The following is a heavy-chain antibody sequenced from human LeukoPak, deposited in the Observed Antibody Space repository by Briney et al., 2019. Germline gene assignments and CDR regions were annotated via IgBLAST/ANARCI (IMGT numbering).Heavy chain of an antibody. CDR1: GFTFSNYA. D-gene: IGHD6-13*01. J-gene: IGHJ6*03. CDR2: ISSGSSTI. Sequence: GGSLRLSCAASGFTFSNYAMSWVRQAPGKGLEWVSYISSGSSTIYYADSVKGRFTISRDNAKNSLYLQMNSLRAEDTAVYYCARGPKQQLGYYYYYYMDVWGKGTTVTVSS. V-gene: IGHV3-48*04. CDR3: ARGPKQQLGYYYYYYMDV.